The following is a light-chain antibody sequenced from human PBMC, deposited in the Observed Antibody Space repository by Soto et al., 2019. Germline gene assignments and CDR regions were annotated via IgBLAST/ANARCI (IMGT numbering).Light chain of an antibody. CDR1: QRLFSF. V-gene: IGKV1-39*01. J-gene: IGKJ3*01. CDR3: QQTYSAPFT. Sequence: DIQMTQSPSSLSASVGDSVTLTCRASQRLFSFLNWYQQAPGRAPKLLISTAYKLQSGVPSRVSGSESGTEFTLTISSLQPEDFAIYFCQQTYSAPFTFGPGTKVDVK. CDR2: TAY.